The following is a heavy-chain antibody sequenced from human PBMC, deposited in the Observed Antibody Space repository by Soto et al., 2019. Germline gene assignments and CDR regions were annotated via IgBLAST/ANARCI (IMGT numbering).Heavy chain of an antibody. CDR3: ARAPDYYDSSGPGRDFDY. CDR1: GFTFTSYA. J-gene: IGHJ4*02. CDR2: INAGNGNT. Sequence: ASVKVSCKASGFTFTSYAMHWVRQAPGQRLEWMGWINAGNGNTKYSQKFQGRVTITRDTSASTAYMELSSLRSEDTAVYYCARAPDYYDSSGPGRDFDYWGQGTLVTVSS. D-gene: IGHD3-22*01. V-gene: IGHV1-3*01.